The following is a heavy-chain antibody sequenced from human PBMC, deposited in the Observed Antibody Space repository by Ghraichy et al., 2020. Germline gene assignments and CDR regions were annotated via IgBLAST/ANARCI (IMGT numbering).Heavy chain of an antibody. D-gene: IGHD6-25*01. CDR2: IYYSGST. J-gene: IGHJ2*01. V-gene: IGHV4-39*01. CDR3: ARNGIAAEYWYFDL. Sequence: SETLSLTCTVSGGSISSSSYYWGWIRQPPGKGLEWIGSIYYSGSTYYNPSLKSRVTISVDTSKNQFSRKLSSVTAADTAVYYCARNGIAAEYWYFDLWGRGTLVTVSS. CDR1: GGSISSSSYY.